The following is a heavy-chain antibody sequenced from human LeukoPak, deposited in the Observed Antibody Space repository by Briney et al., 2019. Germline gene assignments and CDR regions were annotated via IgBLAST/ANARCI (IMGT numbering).Heavy chain of an antibody. CDR2: TSGSGGSA. CDR3: GREYASSGYCDT. V-gene: IGHV3-23*01. Sequence: GGSLRLSCAASGFTFRSYAMSWVRQAPGKGLEWVSATSGSGGSAYYADSVKGRFTISRDNSKNTLYLQMNSLRAEDTAVYYCGREYASSGYCDTWGQGTLVTVSS. J-gene: IGHJ5*02. CDR1: GFTFRSYA. D-gene: IGHD3-22*01.